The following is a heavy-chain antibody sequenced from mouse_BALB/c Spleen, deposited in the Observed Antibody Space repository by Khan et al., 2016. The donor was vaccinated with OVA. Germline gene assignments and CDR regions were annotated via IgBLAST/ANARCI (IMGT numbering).Heavy chain of an antibody. CDR1: GFSLTSYG. V-gene: IGHV2-3*01. CDR2: IWGDGNT. Sequence: QMQLEESGPGLVAPSQSLSITCTVSGFSLTSYGVSWVRQPPGQGLEWLGVIWGDGNTNFHSALRSRLSISKDNSKSQVFLKLNSLQTDDTATYYCAKDRGYYAVDYWGQGTSVTVSS. J-gene: IGHJ4*01. CDR3: AKDRGYYAVDY.